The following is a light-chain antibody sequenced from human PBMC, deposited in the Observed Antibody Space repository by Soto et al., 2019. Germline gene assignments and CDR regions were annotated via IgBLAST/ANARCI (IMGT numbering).Light chain of an antibody. J-gene: IGLJ1*01. CDR2: EGS. CDR3: CSYAGSGTYV. CDR1: SSDVGSYNL. V-gene: IGLV2-23*01. Sequence: QSALTQPASVSGSPGQSITISCTGTSSDVGSYNLVSWYQQHPGKAPKLMIYEGSKRPSGVSNRFSGSKSGNTASLTISGLQAEDEADYYCCSYAGSGTYVVGTGTKLTVL.